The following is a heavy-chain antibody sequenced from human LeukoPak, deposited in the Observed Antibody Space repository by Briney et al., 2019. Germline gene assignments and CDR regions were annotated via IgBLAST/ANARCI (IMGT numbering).Heavy chain of an antibody. Sequence: ASVKVSCKASGYTFTSYDINWVRQATGQGLEWMGWMNPNSGNTDYAQKFQGRVTMTRNTSISTAYMELSSLRSEDTAVYYCARVPPNDFWSGYYIPTYYYYYYMDVWGKGTTVTVSS. CDR1: GYTFTSYD. J-gene: IGHJ6*03. D-gene: IGHD3-3*01. CDR2: MNPNSGNT. V-gene: IGHV1-8*01. CDR3: ARVPPNDFWSGYYIPTYYYYYYMDV.